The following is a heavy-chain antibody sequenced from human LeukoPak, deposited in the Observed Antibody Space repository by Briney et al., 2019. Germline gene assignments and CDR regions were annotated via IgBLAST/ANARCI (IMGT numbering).Heavy chain of an antibody. CDR2: ISSSSSYI. CDR3: ARDLYCSSTSCYGGNWFDP. CDR1: GFTFSSYS. D-gene: IGHD2-2*01. V-gene: IGHV3-21*01. J-gene: IGHJ5*02. Sequence: PGGSLRLSCAASGFTFSSYSMNWVRQAPGKGLEWVSSISSSSSYIYYADSVKGRFTISRDNAKTSLYLQMNSLRAEDTAVYYCARDLYCSSTSCYGGNWFDPWGQGTLVTVSS.